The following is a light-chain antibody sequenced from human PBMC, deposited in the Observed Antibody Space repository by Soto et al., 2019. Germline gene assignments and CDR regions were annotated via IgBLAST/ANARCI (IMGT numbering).Light chain of an antibody. Sequence: EIVMTQSPATLSVSPGERATVSCRASQSVGSNLAWYQQKPGQAPRFLIYGASTRAAGIPARFSGSGSGTDFTLTISSLQSEDFVVYYCQQYNKWPRTFGQGTKLEIK. J-gene: IGKJ2*01. V-gene: IGKV3-15*01. CDR1: QSVGSN. CDR3: QQYNKWPRT. CDR2: GAS.